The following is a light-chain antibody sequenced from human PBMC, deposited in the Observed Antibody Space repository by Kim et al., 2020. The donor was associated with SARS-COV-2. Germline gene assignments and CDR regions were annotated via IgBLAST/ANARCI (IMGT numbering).Light chain of an antibody. CDR3: QQYGSSPPLYT. V-gene: IGKV3-20*01. J-gene: IGKJ2*01. CDR2: GAS. Sequence: EIVLTQSPATLSVSPGERVTLSCRASQSVSSSYLAWYQQKPGQAPRLLIYGASSRATGIPDRFSGSGSGTDFTLTISRLEPEDFAVYYCQQYGSSPPLYTFGQGTKLEI. CDR1: QSVSSSY.